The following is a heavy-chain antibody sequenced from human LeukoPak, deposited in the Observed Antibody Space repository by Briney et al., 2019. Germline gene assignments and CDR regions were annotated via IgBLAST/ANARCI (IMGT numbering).Heavy chain of an antibody. D-gene: IGHD5-12*01. V-gene: IGHV3-23*01. J-gene: IGHJ4*02. Sequence: GGSLRLSCAASGFTFSSYAMSWVRQAPGKGLEWVSAISGSGSNTYYADSVKGRFTISRDNFKNTLYLQMNSLRAEDTALYYCAKGSGGAVDNFDYWGQGTMGTVSS. CDR1: GFTFSSYA. CDR3: AKGSGGAVDNFDY. CDR2: ISGSGSNT.